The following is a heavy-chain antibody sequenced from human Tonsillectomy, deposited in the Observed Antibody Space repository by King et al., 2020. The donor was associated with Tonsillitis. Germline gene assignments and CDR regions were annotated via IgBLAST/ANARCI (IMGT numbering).Heavy chain of an antibody. J-gene: IGHJ4*02. CDR2: IYSGGST. Sequence: VQLVESGGGLIQPGGSLRLSCVASGFTVSSNYISWVRQAPGKGLEWVSVIYSGGSTYYTDSVKGRFTISRDNSKNTLYLQINSLRAEDPAVYYCARDVAAAGFLWDWGQGTLVTVSS. CDR1: GFTVSSNY. V-gene: IGHV3-53*01. D-gene: IGHD6-13*01. CDR3: ARDVAAAGFLWD.